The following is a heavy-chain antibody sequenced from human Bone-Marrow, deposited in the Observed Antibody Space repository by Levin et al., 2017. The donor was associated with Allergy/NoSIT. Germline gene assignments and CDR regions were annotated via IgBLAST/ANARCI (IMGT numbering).Heavy chain of an antibody. CDR2: IWHDGGNK. CDR3: ARDFPNRIVAAGLLFDD. CDR1: GFTSNDFG. V-gene: IGHV3-33*01. D-gene: IGHD6-13*01. J-gene: IGHJ4*02. Sequence: PGGSLRLSCAASGFTSNDFGMHWVRQAPGKGLEWVAVIWHDGGNKLYSDSVKGRFTISRDNSENTLYLQMNSLRADDTAVYYCARDFPNRIVAAGLLFDDRGQGTLVTVST.